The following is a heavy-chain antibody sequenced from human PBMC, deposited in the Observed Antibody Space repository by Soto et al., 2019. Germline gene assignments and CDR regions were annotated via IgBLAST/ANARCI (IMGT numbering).Heavy chain of an antibody. CDR3: GRDWVWFGAHPIDN. CDR2: ISYDGSIE. V-gene: IGHV3-30*03. D-gene: IGHD3-10*01. Sequence: GGSLRLSCAASGFTFSNYGMHWVRQAPGKGLDCVAVISYDGSIEYYSESVKGRFTMSRDNSENTVYLQMNSLRTEDTAVYFCGRDWVWFGAHPIDNWGQGTLVTVSS. J-gene: IGHJ4*02. CDR1: GFTFSNYG.